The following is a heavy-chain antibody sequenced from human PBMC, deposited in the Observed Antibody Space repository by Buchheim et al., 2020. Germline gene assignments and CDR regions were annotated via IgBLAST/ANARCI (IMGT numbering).Heavy chain of an antibody. CDR2: ISYDGSNK. D-gene: IGHD6-19*01. CDR1: GFTFSSYG. V-gene: IGHV3-30*18. CDR3: AKVQDSSGWYDYFDY. Sequence: QVQLVESEGGVVQPGRSLRLSCAASGFTFSSYGMHWVRQAPGKGLEWVAVISYDGSNKYYADSVKGRFTISRDNSKNTLYLQMNSLRAEDTAVYYCAKVQDSSGWYDYFDYWGQGTL. J-gene: IGHJ4*02.